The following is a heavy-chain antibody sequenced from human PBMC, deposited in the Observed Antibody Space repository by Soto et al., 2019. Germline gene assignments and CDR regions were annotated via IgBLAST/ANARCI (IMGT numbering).Heavy chain of an antibody. CDR3: ARHVIAAAGRYSYGPYYGMDV. D-gene: IGHD6-13*01. CDR1: GGSIISGGYY. Sequence: PLETLSLTCTVSGGSIISGGYYWSWIRQHPGKGLEWIGYIYYSGSTYYNPSLKSRVTISVDTSKNQFSLKLSSVTAADTAVYYCARHVIAAAGRYSYGPYYGMDVWGQGTTVTVSS. CDR2: IYYSGST. J-gene: IGHJ6*02. V-gene: IGHV4-31*03.